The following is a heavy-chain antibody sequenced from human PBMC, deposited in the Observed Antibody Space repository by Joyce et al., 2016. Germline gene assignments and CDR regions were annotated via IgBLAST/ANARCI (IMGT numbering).Heavy chain of an antibody. V-gene: IGHV1-18*01. D-gene: IGHD3-10*02. CDR3: AGWVVHLDP. J-gene: IGHJ5*02. CDR2: ISAYNRNT. CDR1: GYPFSHYG. Sequence: QVQLVQSGAEVKKPGASVKVSCKASGYPFSHYGINWVRQAPGQGLEWMGSISAYNRNTNYAKKFQGRVTMTTDTSTNTAYMDLTSLTSDDTAVYYCAGWVVHLDPWGQGTLVTVSS.